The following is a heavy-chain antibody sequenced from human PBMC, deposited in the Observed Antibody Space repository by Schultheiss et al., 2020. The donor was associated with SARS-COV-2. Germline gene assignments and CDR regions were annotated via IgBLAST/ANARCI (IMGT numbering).Heavy chain of an antibody. CDR1: GFTFSSYA. CDR3: AKDLGYCSSTSCYTSGGYYGMDV. J-gene: IGHJ6*02. V-gene: IGHV3-21*04. CDR2: ISSSSSYI. D-gene: IGHD2-2*02. Sequence: GGSLRLSCAASGFTFSSYAMHWVRQAPGKGLEWVSYISSSSSYIYYADSVKGRFTISRDNAKNSLYLQMNSLRAEDTALYYCAKDLGYCSSTSCYTSGGYYGMDVWGQGTTVTVSS.